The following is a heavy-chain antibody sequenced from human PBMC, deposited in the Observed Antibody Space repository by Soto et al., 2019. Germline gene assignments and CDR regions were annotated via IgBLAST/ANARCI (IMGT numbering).Heavy chain of an antibody. D-gene: IGHD1-26*01. V-gene: IGHV1-2*02. Sequence: GASVKVSCKASAYTFTGCYMHWVRQAPGQGLEWMGWINPDSGATKYAQKFQGRVTMTRDTSKATVYMELSRVRSDDTAVYYCARSEEWELLRGAFDIWGQGTMVTVSS. CDR2: INPDSGAT. J-gene: IGHJ3*02. CDR1: AYTFTGCY. CDR3: ARSEEWELLRGAFDI.